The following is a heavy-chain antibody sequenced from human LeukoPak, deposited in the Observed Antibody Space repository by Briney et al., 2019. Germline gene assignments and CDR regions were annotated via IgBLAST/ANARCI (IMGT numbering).Heavy chain of an antibody. Sequence: GGSLRLSCAASGFTFSGSAMHWVRQASGKGLEWVGRIRSKAKSYATAYAASVKGRFTISRNDSKNTTYLQMNSLKTEDTAVYYCTTSVVVDLYYYYGMDVWGQGTTVTVSS. CDR3: TTSVVVDLYYYYGMDV. CDR2: IRSKAKSYAT. V-gene: IGHV3-73*01. CDR1: GFTFSGSA. D-gene: IGHD4-23*01. J-gene: IGHJ6*02.